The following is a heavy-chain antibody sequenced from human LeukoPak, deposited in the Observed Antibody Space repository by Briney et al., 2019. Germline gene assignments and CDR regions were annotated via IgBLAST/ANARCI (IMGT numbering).Heavy chain of an antibody. D-gene: IGHD3-9*01. CDR2: IYPGDSDT. Sequence: GESLKISCKGSGYSFTSYWIGWVRQMPGKGLEWMGIIYPGDSDTRYSPSFQGQVTISADKSISTAYLQWSSLKASDTAMYYCARPYPELRYFDPGSLGAFDIWGQGTMVTVSS. J-gene: IGHJ3*02. CDR3: ARPYPELRYFDPGSLGAFDI. CDR1: GYSFTSYW. V-gene: IGHV5-51*01.